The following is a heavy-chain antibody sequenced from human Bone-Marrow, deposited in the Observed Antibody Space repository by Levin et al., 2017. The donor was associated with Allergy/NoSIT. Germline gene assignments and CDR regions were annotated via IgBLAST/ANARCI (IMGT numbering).Heavy chain of an antibody. CDR1: GYTFKNYA. Sequence: PRASVKVSCKTFGYTFKNYAISWVRQAPGQGLEWVGWISGQKGDTNYAQKVQGRVTMTTDTSTGTVFMELRSLRFDDTAIYYCVRDLNRWKDPWSYNWFDSWGQGTLVTVSS. V-gene: IGHV1-18*01. CDR2: ISGQKGDT. CDR3: VRDLNRWKDPWSYNWFDS. J-gene: IGHJ5*01. D-gene: IGHD1-1*01.